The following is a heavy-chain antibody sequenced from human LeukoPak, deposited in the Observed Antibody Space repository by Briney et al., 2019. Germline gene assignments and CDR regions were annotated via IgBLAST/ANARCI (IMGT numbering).Heavy chain of an antibody. J-gene: IGHJ4*02. D-gene: IGHD4-11*01. V-gene: IGHV3-48*03. CDR3: ARLHRFDY. CDR1: GFTFSNYA. CDR2: ISSNGSTI. Sequence: PGGSLRLSCAASGFTFSNYAMSWVRRAPGKGLEWVSCISSNGSTISYADSVKGRFTISRDNAKNSLYLQMNSLRAEDTAVYYCARLHRFDYWGQGTLVTVSS.